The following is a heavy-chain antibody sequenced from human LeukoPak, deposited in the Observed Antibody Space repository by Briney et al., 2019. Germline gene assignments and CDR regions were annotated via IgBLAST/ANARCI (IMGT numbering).Heavy chain of an antibody. CDR1: GGTFTSYA. V-gene: IGHV1-69*04. CDR3: ARGGWSRNWFDP. Sequence: SVKVSSKASGGTFTSYAISWVRQAPGQRGWWMGRIIPILGIANYAQKFQGRVTITADKSTSTAYMELSSLRSEDTAVYYCARGGWSRNWFDPWGQGTLVTVSS. D-gene: IGHD6-19*01. J-gene: IGHJ5*02. CDR2: IIPILGIA.